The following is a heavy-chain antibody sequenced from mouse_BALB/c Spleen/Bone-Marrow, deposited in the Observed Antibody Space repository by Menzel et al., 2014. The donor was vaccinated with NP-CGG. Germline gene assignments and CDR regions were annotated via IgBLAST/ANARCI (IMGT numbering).Heavy chain of an antibody. CDR2: INPSTGYT. D-gene: IGHD2-2*01. V-gene: IGHV1-7*01. J-gene: IGHJ3*01. CDR3: ARSGGGYDGFAY. CDR1: GYTFTSYW. Sequence: VQLQQSGAELAKPGASVKMSCKASGYTFTSYWMHWVEQRPGQGLEWIGYINPSTGYTEYNQKFKDKATLTADKSSSTAYMQLSSLTSEDSAVYYCARSGGGYDGFAYWGQGTLVTVSA.